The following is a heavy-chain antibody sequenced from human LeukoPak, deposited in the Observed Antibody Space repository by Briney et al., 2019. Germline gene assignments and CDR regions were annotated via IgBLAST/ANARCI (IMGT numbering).Heavy chain of an antibody. CDR3: ARFRFRHSFDPSGYVGRFDP. Sequence: SETLSLTCSVSGDSISYFYWSWIRQAAGKGLEWIGRFSSSGTTNYNASLKSRVTISVDTSKSQFSLRLSSVTAADTAVYFCARFRFRHSFDPSGYVGRFDPWGQGTLVTVSS. CDR1: GDSISYFY. V-gene: IGHV4-4*07. D-gene: IGHD3-22*01. CDR2: FSSSGTT. J-gene: IGHJ5*02.